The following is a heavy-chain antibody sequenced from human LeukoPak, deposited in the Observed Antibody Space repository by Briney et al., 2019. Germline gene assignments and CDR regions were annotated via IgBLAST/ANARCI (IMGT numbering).Heavy chain of an antibody. CDR2: INAGNGNT. CDR1: GYTFTTYA. D-gene: IGHD2-2*01. J-gene: IGHJ4*02. CDR3: ARGGTFCSTSSCFPYYFDY. V-gene: IGHV1-3*01. Sequence: GASVKVSCKASGYTFTTYAIHWVRQAPGQRLEWMGWINAGNGNTKYSQKFQGRFSITRDASASTVYMELSSLTSEDTALYYCARGGTFCSTSSCFPYYFDYWGQGTVVTVPS.